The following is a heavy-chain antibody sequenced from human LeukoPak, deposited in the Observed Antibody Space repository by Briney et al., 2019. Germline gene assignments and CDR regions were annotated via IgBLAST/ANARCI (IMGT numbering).Heavy chain of an antibody. CDR2: VHYSGTT. D-gene: IGHD2-2*02. CDR3: ARLVGYCSSTSCYRGWFDP. CDR1: DGSITNND. Sequence: SETLSLTCTVSDGSITNNDWSWVRQTPGKGLEFIGYVHYSGTTYYNPSLKSRVTISVDTSKNQFSLKLSSVTAADTAVYYCARLVGYCSSTSCYRGWFDPWGQGTLVTVSS. V-gene: IGHV4-59*08. J-gene: IGHJ5*02.